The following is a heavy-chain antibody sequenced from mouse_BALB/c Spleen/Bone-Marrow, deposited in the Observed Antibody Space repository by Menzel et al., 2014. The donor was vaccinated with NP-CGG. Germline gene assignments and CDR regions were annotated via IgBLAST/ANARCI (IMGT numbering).Heavy chain of an antibody. Sequence: QVQLKESGPGLVAPSQSLAITCTVSGFSLTGYGVKWVRQPPGEGLEWLGEIWGDGSTDYNSALKSRLSISKDNSKSQVFLKMNSLQTDDTARYYCARDYGTGAMDYWGQGTSVTVSS. J-gene: IGHJ4*01. CDR2: IWGDGST. CDR1: GFSLTGYG. V-gene: IGHV2-6-7*01. D-gene: IGHD1-1*01. CDR3: ARDYGTGAMDY.